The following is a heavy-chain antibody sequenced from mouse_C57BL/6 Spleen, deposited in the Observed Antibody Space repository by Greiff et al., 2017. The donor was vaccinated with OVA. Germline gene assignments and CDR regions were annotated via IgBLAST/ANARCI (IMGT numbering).Heavy chain of an antibody. Sequence: EVKLVESGGGLVQPGGSLKLSCAASGFTFSDYYMYWVRQTPEKRLEWVAYISNGGGSTYYPDTVKGRFTFSRDNANNTHYLQKSHLKSEDTAMYYCARHGILEAFAYWGQGTLVTVSA. D-gene: IGHD5-2*01. CDR1: GFTFSDYY. CDR3: ARHGILEAFAY. J-gene: IGHJ3*01. CDR2: ISNGGGST. V-gene: IGHV5-12*01.